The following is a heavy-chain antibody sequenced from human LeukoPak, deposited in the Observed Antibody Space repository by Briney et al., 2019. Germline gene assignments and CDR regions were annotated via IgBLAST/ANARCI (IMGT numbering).Heavy chain of an antibody. CDR1: GYTFTGYF. V-gene: IGHV1-2*02. Sequence: ASVKVSCKASGYTFTGYFVHWVRQAPGQGLQWMGWINPNTGGTNYAQKFQGRVTMTRDTSISTAYMELSRLRSDDTAVYYCAREASVEMATIGDGTRTYYFDYWGQGTLVTVSS. J-gene: IGHJ4*02. D-gene: IGHD5-24*01. CDR2: INPNTGGT. CDR3: AREASVEMATIGDGTRTYYFDY.